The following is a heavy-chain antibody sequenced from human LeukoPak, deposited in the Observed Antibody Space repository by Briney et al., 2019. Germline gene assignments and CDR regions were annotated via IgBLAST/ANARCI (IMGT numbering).Heavy chain of an antibody. J-gene: IGHJ4*02. CDR2: TSSDGSNK. D-gene: IGHD1-26*01. CDR1: GFTFSGYG. CDR3: AKDLEVGATLDY. Sequence: GRSLRLSCAASGFTFSGYGMHWVRQAPGKGLEWVAVTSSDGSNKNYADSVKGRFTISRDNSKNTLYLQMNSLRAEDTAVYYCAKDLEVGATLDYWGQGTLVTVSS. V-gene: IGHV3-30*18.